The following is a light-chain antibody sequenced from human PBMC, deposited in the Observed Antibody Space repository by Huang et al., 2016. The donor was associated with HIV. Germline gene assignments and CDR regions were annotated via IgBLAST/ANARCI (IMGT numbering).Light chain of an antibody. V-gene: IGKV3-15*01. Sequence: EIVMTQSPVTLSVSPGERGTLSCRARQSISRNLAWYQQKPGQAPRLLIYGVSTRATGTPARFSGSGSGTEFTLTISSLQSEDFAVYYCQQYNNWPRTFGRGTKVEIK. CDR1: QSISRN. CDR2: GVS. J-gene: IGKJ1*01. CDR3: QQYNNWPRT.